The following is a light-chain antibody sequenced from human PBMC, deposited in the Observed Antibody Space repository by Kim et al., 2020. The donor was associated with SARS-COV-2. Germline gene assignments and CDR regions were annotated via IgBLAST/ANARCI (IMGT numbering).Light chain of an antibody. V-gene: IGKV4-1*01. CDR3: KQYYTIPLT. CDR1: QSVLYSSNNKNY. Sequence: DIVMTQSPDSLAVSLGERATINCKSSQSVLYSSNNKNYLAWYQQKPGQPPKLLIYWASTREPGVPDRFSGSGSGTDFTLTISSLQADDVAGYYCKQYYTIPLTFGGGTKVDIK. J-gene: IGKJ4*01. CDR2: WAS.